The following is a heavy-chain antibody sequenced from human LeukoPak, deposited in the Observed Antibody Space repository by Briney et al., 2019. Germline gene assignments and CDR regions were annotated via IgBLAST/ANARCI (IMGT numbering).Heavy chain of an antibody. CDR2: IYYSGST. V-gene: IGHV4-59*08. D-gene: IGHD6-19*01. J-gene: IGHJ4*02. CDR1: GGSISSYY. CDR3: ARAVAGTNFDY. Sequence: SETLSLTCTVSGGSISSYYWSWIRQPPGKGLEWIGHIYYSGSTNYNPSLKSRVTISVDTSKNQFSLKLSSVTAADTAVYYCARAVAGTNFDYWGQGTLVTVSS.